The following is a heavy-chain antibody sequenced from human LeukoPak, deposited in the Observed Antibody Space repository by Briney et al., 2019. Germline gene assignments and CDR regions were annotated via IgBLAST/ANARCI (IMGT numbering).Heavy chain of an antibody. Sequence: GGSLRLSCAASGFTFSSYAMSWVRQAPGKGLEYVSAISSNGGSTYYANSVKGRFTISRDSSKDTLYLQMNSLRAEDTAVYYCARTYSYSFDYWGQGTLVTVSS. J-gene: IGHJ4*02. D-gene: IGHD4-11*01. CDR3: ARTYSYSFDY. CDR2: ISSNGGST. CDR1: GFTFSSYA. V-gene: IGHV3-64*01.